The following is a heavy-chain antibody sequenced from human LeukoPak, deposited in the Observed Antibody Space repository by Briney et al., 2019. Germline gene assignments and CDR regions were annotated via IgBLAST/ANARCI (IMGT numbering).Heavy chain of an antibody. V-gene: IGHV3-30-3*01. D-gene: IGHD6-19*01. CDR2: IPYDGSNK. CDR3: ARDTGSSGVEDFDY. CDR1: GFTFSSYA. Sequence: GGSLRLSCAASGFTFSSYAMHWVRQAPGKGLEWVAVIPYDGSNKYYADSVKGRFTISRDNSKNTLYLQMNSLRAEDTAVYYCARDTGSSGVEDFDYWGQGTLVTVSS. J-gene: IGHJ4*02.